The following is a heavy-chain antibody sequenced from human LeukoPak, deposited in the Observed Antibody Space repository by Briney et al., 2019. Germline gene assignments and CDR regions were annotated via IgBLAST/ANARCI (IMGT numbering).Heavy chain of an antibody. CDR3: ARGRDGYNSLDY. Sequence: GASVKVSCKASGYTFSNYCMHWVRQAPGQGLEWLGIINPSLHIPIYAQTFQGRVTMTRDMSTSTVYMELSSLRSEDTAVYYCARGRDGYNSLDYWGQGTLVTVSS. CDR1: GYTFSNYC. D-gene: IGHD5-24*01. CDR2: INPSLHIP. V-gene: IGHV1-46*03. J-gene: IGHJ4*02.